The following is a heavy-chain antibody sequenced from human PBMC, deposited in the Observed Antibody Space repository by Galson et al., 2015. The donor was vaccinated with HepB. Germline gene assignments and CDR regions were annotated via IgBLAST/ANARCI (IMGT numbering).Heavy chain of an antibody. J-gene: IGHJ2*01. D-gene: IGHD5-12*01. V-gene: IGHV1-24*01. CDR1: GYTLTELS. CDR2: FDPEDGET. Sequence: SVKVSCKVSGYTLTELSMHWVRQAPGKGLEWMGGFDPEDGETIYAQKFQGRVTMTEDTSTDTAYMELSSLRSEDTAVYYCATPVPYSGYDWYFDLWGRGTLFTVSS. CDR3: ATPVPYSGYDWYFDL.